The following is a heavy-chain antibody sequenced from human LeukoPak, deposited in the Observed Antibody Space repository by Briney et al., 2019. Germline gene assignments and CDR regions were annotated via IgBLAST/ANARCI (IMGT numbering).Heavy chain of an antibody. D-gene: IGHD6-6*01. CDR2: ISSSSSYT. V-gene: IGHV3-11*06. CDR1: GFTFSDYY. CDR3: ARYSSSCDTAFDY. Sequence: GGSLRLSCAASGFTFSDYYMGWIRQAPGKGLEWVSYISSSSSYTNYADSVKGRFTISRDNAKNSLYLQMNSLRAEDTAVYYCARYSSSCDTAFDYWGQGTLVTVSS. J-gene: IGHJ4*02.